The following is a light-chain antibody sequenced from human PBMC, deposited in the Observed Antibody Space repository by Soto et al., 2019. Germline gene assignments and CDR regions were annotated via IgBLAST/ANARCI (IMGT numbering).Light chain of an antibody. J-gene: IGKJ4*01. Sequence: EVVLTQSPATLSLSPGERATLSCRASQSVSRHLAWYQQKPGQAPRLLILDASDRATGIPARFSGSGSGTNFTLTISSLEPEDFAVYHCQQRSNWPPVTFGGGTKVDIK. CDR1: QSVSRH. CDR3: QQRSNWPPVT. V-gene: IGKV3-11*01. CDR2: DAS.